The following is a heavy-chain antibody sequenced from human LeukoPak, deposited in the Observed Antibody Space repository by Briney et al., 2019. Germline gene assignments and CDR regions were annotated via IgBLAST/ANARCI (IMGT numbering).Heavy chain of an antibody. V-gene: IGHV3-30*02. Sequence: GGSLRLSCAASGFTFSSYDMHWVRQAPGKGPEWVAFIQYDGSNKYYADSVKGRFTISRDNSKNTLYLQMNSLRAEDTAVYYCAILREVDTAMVSAFDIWGQGTMVTVSS. CDR3: AILREVDTAMVSAFDI. J-gene: IGHJ3*02. CDR2: IQYDGSNK. CDR1: GFTFSSYD. D-gene: IGHD5-18*01.